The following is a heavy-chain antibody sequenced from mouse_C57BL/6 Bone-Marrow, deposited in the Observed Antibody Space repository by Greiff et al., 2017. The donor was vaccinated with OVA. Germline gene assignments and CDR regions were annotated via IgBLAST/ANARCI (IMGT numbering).Heavy chain of an antibody. V-gene: IGHV1-64*01. CDR2: IHPNSGST. J-gene: IGHJ2*01. CDR3: TRITTVVGDFDY. CDR1: GYTFTSYW. D-gene: IGHD1-1*01. Sequence: VKLQESGAELVKPGASVKLSCKASGYTFTSYWMHWVKQRPGQGLEWIGMIHPNSGSTNYNEKFKSKATLTVDKSSSTAYMQLSSLTSEDSAVYYCTRITTVVGDFDYWGQGTTLTVSS.